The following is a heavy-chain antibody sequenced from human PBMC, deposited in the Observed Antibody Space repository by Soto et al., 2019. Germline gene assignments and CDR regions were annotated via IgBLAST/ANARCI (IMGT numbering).Heavy chain of an antibody. D-gene: IGHD6-13*01. V-gene: IGHV3-23*01. CDR2: ISESGGST. CDR1: GFSFSYYG. Sequence: GGSLRLSWAASGFSFSYYGMSWVRQAPGKGLEWVSVISESGGSTHYADSVRGRFTVSRDNSKNSLSLRMNSLRDEDTAVYFCAKRSPYSSGWYSPIFDYWGQGALVTVSS. J-gene: IGHJ4*02. CDR3: AKRSPYSSGWYSPIFDY.